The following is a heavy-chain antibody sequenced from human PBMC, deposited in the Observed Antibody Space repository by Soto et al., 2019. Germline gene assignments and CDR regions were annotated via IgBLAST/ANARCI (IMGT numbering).Heavy chain of an antibody. CDR1: GFTFSSYG. D-gene: IGHD3-10*01. J-gene: IGHJ6*02. Sequence: QMQLVESGGGVVQPGRSLRLSCAASGFTFSSYGMHWVRQAPGKGLEWVAVIWYDGSNKYYADSVKGRFTISRYNSKNALYLQLITLSARDTSVYCCASDPAGWFGELVYHYGTDVWGQGTTVTVS. CDR2: IWYDGSNK. CDR3: ASDPAGWFGELVYHYGTDV. V-gene: IGHV3-33*01.